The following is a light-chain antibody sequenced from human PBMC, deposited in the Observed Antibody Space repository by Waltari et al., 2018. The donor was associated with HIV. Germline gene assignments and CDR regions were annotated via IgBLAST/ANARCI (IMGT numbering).Light chain of an antibody. CDR3: QQYNNWPPSMYT. CDR1: QSLSTN. V-gene: IGKV3-15*01. CDR2: DAS. Sequence: EIVLTQSPVTLSVSPGERSTLSCSARQSLSTNLAWYQQKPGQVPRLLSYDASTRATGIPARFSGSWSGTEFTLTISSLQSEDFAVYYCQQYNNWPPSMYTFGQGTKLEI. J-gene: IGKJ2*01.